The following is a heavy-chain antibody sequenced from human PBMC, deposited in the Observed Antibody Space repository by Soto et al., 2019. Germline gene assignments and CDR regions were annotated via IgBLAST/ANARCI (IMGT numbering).Heavy chain of an antibody. V-gene: IGHV1-18*01. CDR1: GYTFSSHG. D-gene: IGHD1-26*01. Sequence: QVQLVQSGAEVKKPGASVKVSCKASGYTFSSHGFTWVRQAPGQGLEWMAWISAYNDITRYAQKFQGRVTMTKDTSTGTAYMELRSLRSDDTAVYYCASGAWEPHFDYWGQGTLVTVSS. CDR2: ISAYNDIT. CDR3: ASGAWEPHFDY. J-gene: IGHJ4*02.